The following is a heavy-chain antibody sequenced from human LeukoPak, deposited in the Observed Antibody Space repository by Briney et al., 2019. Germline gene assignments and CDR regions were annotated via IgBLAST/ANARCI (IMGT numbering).Heavy chain of an antibody. CDR1: GFSLGASGVG. CDR3: AHGYSYGHKIEY. J-gene: IGHJ4*02. Sequence: SGPTLVKPTETLTLTCTFSGFSLGASGVGVAWIRQPPGQALEWLALIYWDDDKRYRPSLESRLTINKDTSRNQVVLTMTNMDAVDTATYYCAHGYSYGHKIEYWGQGALVTVSS. D-gene: IGHD5-24*01. V-gene: IGHV2-5*02. CDR2: IYWDDDK.